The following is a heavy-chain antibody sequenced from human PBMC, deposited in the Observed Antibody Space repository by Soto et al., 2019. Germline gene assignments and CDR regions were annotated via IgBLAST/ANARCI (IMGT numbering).Heavy chain of an antibody. CDR2: IWYDGSNK. V-gene: IGHV3-33*01. D-gene: IGHD6-6*01. Sequence: QVQLVESGGGVVQPGRSLRLSCAASGFTFSSYGMHWVRQAPGKGLEWVAVIWYDGSNKYYADSVKGRFTISRDNSKNTLYLQMNSLRAEDTAVYYCARVGAPYSSSRRGYYGMDVWGQGTTVTVSS. CDR3: ARVGAPYSSSRRGYYGMDV. CDR1: GFTFSSYG. J-gene: IGHJ6*02.